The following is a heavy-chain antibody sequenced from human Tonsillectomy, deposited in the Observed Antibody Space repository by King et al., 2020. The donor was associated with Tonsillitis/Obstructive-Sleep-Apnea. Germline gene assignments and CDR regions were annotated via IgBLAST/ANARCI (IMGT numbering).Heavy chain of an antibody. V-gene: IGHV3-21*01. CDR3: TRALSTAYLDS. CDR1: GFAFHYYT. J-gene: IGHJ4*02. CDR2: IDGTVNHI. Sequence: VQLVESGGGLVKPGGSLRLSCAASGFAFHYYTLEWVRQAPGKGLEGVSSIDGTVNHIYYADSVKGRFTVSRDNTKNALYLQMTSLRAEDTALYYCTRALSTAYLDSWGQGTLVTVSS.